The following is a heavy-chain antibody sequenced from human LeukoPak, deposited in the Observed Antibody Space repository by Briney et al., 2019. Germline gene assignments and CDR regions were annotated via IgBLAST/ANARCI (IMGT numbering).Heavy chain of an antibody. CDR3: ASIPGYSSSWPFYYFDY. V-gene: IGHV3-48*04. CDR2: ISGSSSTI. J-gene: IGHJ4*02. Sequence: GGSLRLSCAASGFTFSSYSMNWVRQAPGKGLEWVSYISGSSSTIYYADSVKGRFTISRDNAKNSLYLQMNSLRAEDTAVYYCASIPGYSSSWPFYYFDYWGQGTLVTVSS. CDR1: GFTFSSYS. D-gene: IGHD6-13*01.